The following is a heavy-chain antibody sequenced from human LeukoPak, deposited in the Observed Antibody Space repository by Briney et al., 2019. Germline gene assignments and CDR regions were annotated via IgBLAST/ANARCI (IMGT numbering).Heavy chain of an antibody. Sequence: GGSLRLSCAASGFTFSSYAMHWVRQAPGKGLEWVAVISYDGSNKYYADSVKGRFTISRDNAKNTVYLQMNSLRAEDTAVYYCASVYYFESSGLDAFDIWGQGTRVTVSS. J-gene: IGHJ3*02. CDR3: ASVYYFESSGLDAFDI. CDR2: ISYDGSNK. V-gene: IGHV3-30-3*01. CDR1: GFTFSSYA. D-gene: IGHD3-22*01.